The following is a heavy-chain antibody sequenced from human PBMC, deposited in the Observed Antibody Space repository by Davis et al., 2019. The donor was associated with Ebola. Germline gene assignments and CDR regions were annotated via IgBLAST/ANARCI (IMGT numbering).Heavy chain of an antibody. V-gene: IGHV4-34*01. J-gene: IGHJ4*02. CDR2: INHSGNT. CDR3: ARGPSLRNFDY. D-gene: IGHD3-16*01. CDR1: GGSFSGYY. Sequence: MPSETLSLTCAVYGGSFSGYYWSWIRQPPGKGLEWIGEINHSGNTNYNPSLKSRVTISVDTSKNQFSLKLRSVTAADTAVYYCARGPSLRNFDYWGQGTLVTVSS.